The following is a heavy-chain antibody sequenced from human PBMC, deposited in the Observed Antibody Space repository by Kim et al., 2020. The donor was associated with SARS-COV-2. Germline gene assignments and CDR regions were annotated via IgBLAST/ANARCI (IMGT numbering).Heavy chain of an antibody. Sequence: LKSRVTISVDTSKNQFSLQLSSVTAADTAVYYCARHTPSIAALYYDYGMDIWGQGTTVTVSS. CDR3: ARHTPSIAALYYDYGMDI. V-gene: IGHV4-39*01. J-gene: IGHJ6*02. D-gene: IGHD6-6*01.